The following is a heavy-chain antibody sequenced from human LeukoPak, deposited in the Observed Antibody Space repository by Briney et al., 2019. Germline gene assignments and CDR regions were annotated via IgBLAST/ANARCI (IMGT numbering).Heavy chain of an antibody. J-gene: IGHJ3*02. D-gene: IGHD1-26*01. V-gene: IGHV4-39*07. CDR2: IYYSGST. CDR3: ARRAPLYSGSYHAFDI. Sequence: SETLSHTCTVSGGSISSSSYYWGWIRQPPGKGLEWIGSIYYSGSTYYNPSLKSRVTISVDTSKNQFSLKLSSVTAADTAVYYCARRAPLYSGSYHAFDIWGQGTMVTVSS. CDR1: GGSISSSSYY.